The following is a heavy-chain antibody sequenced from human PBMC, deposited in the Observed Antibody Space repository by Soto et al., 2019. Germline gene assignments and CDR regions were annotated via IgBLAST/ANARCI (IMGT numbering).Heavy chain of an antibody. V-gene: IGHV1-3*01. J-gene: IGHJ4*02. Sequence: LKVACSGAGYTFTSCAMHWVRLAPGQRLEWMGWINAGNGNTKYSQKFQGRVTITRDTSASTAYMELSSLRSEDTAVYYCARALSRYSSQLVPPHFDYWGQGTLVTVSS. CDR3: ARALSRYSSQLVPPHFDY. CDR2: INAGNGNT. D-gene: IGHD6-13*01. CDR1: GYTFTSCA.